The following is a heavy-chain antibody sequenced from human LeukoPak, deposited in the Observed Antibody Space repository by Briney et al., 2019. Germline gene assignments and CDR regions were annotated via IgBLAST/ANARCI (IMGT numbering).Heavy chain of an antibody. Sequence: NASETLSLTCAVYGGSFSGYYWSWIRQPPGKGLEWIGEINHSESTNYNPSLKSRVTISVDTSKDQFSLKLSSVTAADTAVYYCARGDYDFWSASMDYWGQGTLVTVSS. D-gene: IGHD3-3*01. J-gene: IGHJ4*02. CDR3: ARGDYDFWSASMDY. CDR1: GGSFSGYY. CDR2: INHSEST. V-gene: IGHV4-34*01.